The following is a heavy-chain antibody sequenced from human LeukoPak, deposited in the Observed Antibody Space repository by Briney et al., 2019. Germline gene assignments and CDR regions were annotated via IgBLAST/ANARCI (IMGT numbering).Heavy chain of an antibody. Sequence: SETLSLTCAVYGGSFSGYYWTWIRQPPGKGLEWIGYAYYSGSTNYNPSLTSRVTISVDTSKNQFSLKLSSVTAADTAVYYCARERGYMGATDYWGQGTLVTVSS. J-gene: IGHJ4*02. CDR2: AYYSGST. CDR3: ARERGYMGATDY. D-gene: IGHD1-26*01. V-gene: IGHV4-59*01. CDR1: GGSFSGYY.